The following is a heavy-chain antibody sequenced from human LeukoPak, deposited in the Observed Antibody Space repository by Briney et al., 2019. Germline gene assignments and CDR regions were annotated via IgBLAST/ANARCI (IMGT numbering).Heavy chain of an antibody. CDR2: ISWDGATT. Sequence: PGGSLRLSCGAAGFTLCDYTMHWVRQAPGKGLEWVSVISWDGATTYYSGSVKGRFTISRDNSKNSLYLQMNSLKTEHTALYYCAKADHRGNGYNYDYWGRGTMVTVSS. D-gene: IGHD5-24*01. CDR3: AKADHRGNGYNYDY. V-gene: IGHV3-43*01. CDR1: GFTLCDYT. J-gene: IGHJ4*02.